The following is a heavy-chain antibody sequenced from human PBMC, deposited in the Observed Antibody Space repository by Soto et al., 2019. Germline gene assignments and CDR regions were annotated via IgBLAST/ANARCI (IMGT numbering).Heavy chain of an antibody. Sequence: SETLSVSCAASGGITRSGDWWIWVRHLPRKGLEWIGEIYHSGSTNYNPSLKSRVMISVDKSKNQFSLKLSSVTAADTAVYYCARDSPFRGWFDPWGQGTLVTVSS. V-gene: IGHV4-4*02. D-gene: IGHD3-3*02. CDR1: GGITRSGDW. CDR3: ARDSPFRGWFDP. J-gene: IGHJ5*02. CDR2: IYHSGST.